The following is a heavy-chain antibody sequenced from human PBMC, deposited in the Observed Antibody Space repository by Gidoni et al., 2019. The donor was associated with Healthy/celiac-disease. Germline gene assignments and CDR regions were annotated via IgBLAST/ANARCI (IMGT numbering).Heavy chain of an antibody. D-gene: IGHD4-17*01. CDR1: GFTFRSYV. V-gene: IGHV3-48*02. J-gene: IGHJ6*03. Sequence: EVQLVESGGVLVQPGGSLRLSCAASGFTFRSYVMNWVRQAPGKWLALVSYISSSSSTIYYADSVKGRFTITRDNAKNSLYLQMNSQSDEDTAVYYCARDTTTTEFYYYYYYMDVWGKGTTVTVSS. CDR2: ISSSSSTI. CDR3: ARDTTTTEFYYYYYYMDV.